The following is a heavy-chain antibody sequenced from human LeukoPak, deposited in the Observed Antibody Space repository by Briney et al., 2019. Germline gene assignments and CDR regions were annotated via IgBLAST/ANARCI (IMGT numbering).Heavy chain of an antibody. Sequence: ASVKVSCKASGYTFTSYGISWVRQAPGQGLEWMGWISAYNGNTNYARKLQGRVTMTTDTSTSTAYMELRSLRSDDTAVYYCARDPDLDCSGGSCYYNWFDPWGQGILVTVSS. J-gene: IGHJ5*02. V-gene: IGHV1-18*01. CDR2: ISAYNGNT. D-gene: IGHD2-15*01. CDR1: GYTFTSYG. CDR3: ARDPDLDCSGGSCYYNWFDP.